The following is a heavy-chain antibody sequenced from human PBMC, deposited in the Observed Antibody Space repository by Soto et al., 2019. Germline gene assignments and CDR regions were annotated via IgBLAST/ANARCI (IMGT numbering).Heavy chain of an antibody. J-gene: IGHJ6*02. Sequence: GGSLRLSCAASGFTFSSYGMHWVRQAPGKGLEWVAVISYDGSNKYYADSVKGRFTISRDNSKNTLYLQMNSLRAEDTAVYYCAVGYCSSTSCYAPRLYYYVMDVWGQGTTVTVSS. D-gene: IGHD2-2*01. CDR2: ISYDGSNK. CDR3: AVGYCSSTSCYAPRLYYYVMDV. CDR1: GFTFSSYG. V-gene: IGHV3-30*03.